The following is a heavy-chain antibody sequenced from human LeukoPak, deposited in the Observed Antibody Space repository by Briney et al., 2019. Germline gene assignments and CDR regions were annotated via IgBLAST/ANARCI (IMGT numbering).Heavy chain of an antibody. CDR2: INPSGGST. J-gene: IGHJ4*02. Sequence: WTSVTVSCKASGYTFTGYYMHWVRQAPGQGLEWMGIINPSGGSTSYAQKFQGRVTMTRDTSTSTVYMELSSLRSEDTAVYYCARAFIAAAGFDYWGQGTLVTVSS. CDR1: GYTFTGYY. CDR3: ARAFIAAAGFDY. V-gene: IGHV1-46*01. D-gene: IGHD6-13*01.